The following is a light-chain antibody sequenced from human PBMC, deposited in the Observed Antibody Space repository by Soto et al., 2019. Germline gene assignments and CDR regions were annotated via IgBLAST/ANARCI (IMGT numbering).Light chain of an antibody. CDR1: QSVSSH. CDR2: DAS. V-gene: IGKV3-11*01. CDR3: QQRNSWPPTFT. J-gene: IGKJ5*01. Sequence: EIVMTQSPATLSVSPGEGATVSCRASQSVSSHLAWYQHKPGQAPRLLFYDASTRATGIPARFSGSGSGTDFTLTISSLEPEDFAVYYCQQRNSWPPTFTFGQGTRLEIK.